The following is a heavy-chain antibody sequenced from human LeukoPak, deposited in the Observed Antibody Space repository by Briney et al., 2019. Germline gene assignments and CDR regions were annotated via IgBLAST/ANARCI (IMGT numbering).Heavy chain of an antibody. V-gene: IGHV3-49*03. Sequence: GGSLRLSCTASGFTFGDYAMSWFRQAPGKGLEWVGFIRSKAYGGTREYAASVKGRFTISRDDSKSIAYLQRNSLKTEDTAVYYCTRSYDYVWGSYDDYWGQGTLVTVSS. CDR2: IRSKAYGGTR. CDR3: TRSYDYVWGSYDDY. CDR1: GFTFGDYA. J-gene: IGHJ4*02. D-gene: IGHD3-16*01.